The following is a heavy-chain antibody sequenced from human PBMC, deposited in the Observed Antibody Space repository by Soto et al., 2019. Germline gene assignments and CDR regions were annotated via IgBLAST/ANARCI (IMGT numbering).Heavy chain of an antibody. J-gene: IGHJ4*02. CDR1: GFTFSSYA. CDR3: ARDREWYCSGGSCYSSAFDY. V-gene: IGHV3-30-3*01. Sequence: PGGSLRLSCAASGFTFSSYAMHWVRQAPGKGLEWVAVISYDGSNKYYADSVKGRFTISRDNSKNTLYLQMNSLRAEDTAVYYCARDREWYCSGGSCYSSAFDYWGQGTLVTVSS. CDR2: ISYDGSNK. D-gene: IGHD2-15*01.